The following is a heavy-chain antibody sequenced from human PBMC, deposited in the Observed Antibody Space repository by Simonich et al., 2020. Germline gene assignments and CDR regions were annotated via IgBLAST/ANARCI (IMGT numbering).Heavy chain of an antibody. CDR1: GGSFSGYY. CDR2: INHSGST. Sequence: QVQLQQWGAGLLKPSETLSLTCAVYGGSFSGYYWSWIRQPPGKGLEWIGEINHSGSTNYTPYLKVRVTISVDTSKNQFSLKLGSVTAADTAVYYCARGKGWKNAFAIWGQGTMVTVSS. V-gene: IGHV4-34*01. J-gene: IGHJ3*02. CDR3: ARGKGWKNAFAI. D-gene: IGHD1-1*01.